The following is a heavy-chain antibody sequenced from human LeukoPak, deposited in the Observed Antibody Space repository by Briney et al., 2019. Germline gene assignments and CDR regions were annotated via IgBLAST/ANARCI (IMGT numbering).Heavy chain of an antibody. Sequence: GASVKVSCKASGYTFTSYDINWVRQATGQGLEWMGWMNPNSGNTGYAQKLQGRVTMTTDTSTSTAYMELRSLRSDDTAVYYCAREMVRGVNSADAFDIWGQGTMVTVS. CDR3: AREMVRGVNSADAFDI. D-gene: IGHD3-10*01. CDR2: MNPNSGNT. J-gene: IGHJ3*02. CDR1: GYTFTSYD. V-gene: IGHV1-8*01.